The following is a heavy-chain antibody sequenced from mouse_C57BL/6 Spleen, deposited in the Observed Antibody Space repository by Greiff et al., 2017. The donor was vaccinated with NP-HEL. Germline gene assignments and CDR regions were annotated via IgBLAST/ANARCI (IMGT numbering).Heavy chain of an antibody. CDR3: ARRGNYGLFDY. Sequence: EVQLQESGPGLVKPSQSLSLTCSVTGYSITSGYYWNWIRQFPGNKLEWMGYISYDGSNNYNPSLKNRISITRDTSKNQFFLKLNSVTTEDTATYYCARRGNYGLFDYWGQGTTLTVSS. CDR2: ISYDGSN. D-gene: IGHD2-1*01. V-gene: IGHV3-6*01. J-gene: IGHJ2*01. CDR1: GYSITSGYY.